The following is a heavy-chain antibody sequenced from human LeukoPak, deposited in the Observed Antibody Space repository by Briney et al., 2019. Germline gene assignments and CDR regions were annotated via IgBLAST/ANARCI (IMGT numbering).Heavy chain of an antibody. Sequence: GGSLRLSCAASGFTFSSYGMHWVRQAPGKGLDWVAVISYDGSNKYYADSVKGRFTISRDNSKNTLYLQMNSLRAEDTAVYYCSANLYVDTAMVVSYYGMDVWGKGTTVTVSS. CDR3: SANLYVDTAMVVSYYGMDV. J-gene: IGHJ6*04. D-gene: IGHD5-18*01. V-gene: IGHV3-30*03. CDR1: GFTFSSYG. CDR2: ISYDGSNK.